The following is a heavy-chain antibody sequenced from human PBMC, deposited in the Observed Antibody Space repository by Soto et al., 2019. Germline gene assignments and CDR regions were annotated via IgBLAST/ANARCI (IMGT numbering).Heavy chain of an antibody. CDR1: GASISSGVYY. Sequence: QVQLQESGPGLVKPSQTLSLTCTVSGASISSGVYYWSWIRQHPGRGLEWIGYISYSGSTSYNPSLKSRVTISVDTAKHQFSLKLSSVTAADTAVYYCARGVYYWGQGTLVTVSS. CDR2: ISYSGST. V-gene: IGHV4-31*03. D-gene: IGHD2-8*01. CDR3: ARGVYY. J-gene: IGHJ4*02.